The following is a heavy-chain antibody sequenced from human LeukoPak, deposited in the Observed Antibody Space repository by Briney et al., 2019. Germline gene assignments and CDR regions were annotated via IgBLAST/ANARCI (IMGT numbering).Heavy chain of an antibody. D-gene: IGHD2-21*02. CDR2: INPNSGGT. V-gene: IGHV1-2*02. CDR3: ARGRLTENWFDP. CDR1: GYTFTSHG. J-gene: IGHJ5*02. Sequence: ASVKVSCKASGYTFTSHGISWVRQAPGQGLEWMGWINPNSGGTNYAQKFQGRVTMTRDTSISTAYMELSRLRSDDTAVYYCARGRLTENWFDPWGQGTLVTVSS.